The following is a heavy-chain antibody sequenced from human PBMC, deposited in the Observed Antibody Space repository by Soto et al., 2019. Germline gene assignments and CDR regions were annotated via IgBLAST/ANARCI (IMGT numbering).Heavy chain of an antibody. D-gene: IGHD6-6*01. CDR1: GFTFSSYA. CDR3: ARDSGSLSFNWFDP. V-gene: IGHV3-30-3*01. CDR2: ISYDGSNK. Sequence: VGSLRLSCAASGFTFSSYAMHWVRQAPGKGLEWVAVISYDGSNKYYADSVKGRFTISRDNSKNTLYLQMNSLRAEDTAVYYCARDSGSLSFNWFDPWGQGTLVTVSS. J-gene: IGHJ5*02.